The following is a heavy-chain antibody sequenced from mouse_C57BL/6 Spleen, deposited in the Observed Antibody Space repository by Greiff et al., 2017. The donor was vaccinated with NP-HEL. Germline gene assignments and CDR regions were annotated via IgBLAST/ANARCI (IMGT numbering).Heavy chain of an antibody. V-gene: IGHV1-59*01. D-gene: IGHD1-1*01. Sequence: VKLQQPGAELVRPGTSVKLSCKASGYTFTSYWMHWVKQRPGQGLAWIGVIDPSDSYTNYNQKFKGKATLTVDTSSSTAYMQRSSLTSEDSAVYYCARSYGSSYGYAMDYWGQGTSVTVSS. CDR2: IDPSDSYT. J-gene: IGHJ4*01. CDR1: GYTFTSYW. CDR3: ARSYGSSYGYAMDY.